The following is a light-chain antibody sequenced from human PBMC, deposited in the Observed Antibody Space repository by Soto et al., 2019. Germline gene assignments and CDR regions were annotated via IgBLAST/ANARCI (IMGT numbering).Light chain of an antibody. Sequence: AIRMTQSPSSFSASTGDRVTITCRASQVISSYLAWYQQKPGKAPKLLIYAASTLQSGVPSRFSGSGSGTDFTLTISCLQSEDFATYYCQQYYSYPLSFRGGTKGDI. J-gene: IGKJ4*01. CDR3: QQYYSYPLS. CDR2: AAS. V-gene: IGKV1-8*01. CDR1: QVISSY.